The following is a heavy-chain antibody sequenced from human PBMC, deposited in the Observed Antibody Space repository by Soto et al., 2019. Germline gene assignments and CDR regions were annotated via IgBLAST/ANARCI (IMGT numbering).Heavy chain of an antibody. CDR1: GLSFSSYA. D-gene: IGHD6-19*01. J-gene: IGHJ4*02. Sequence: QVQLVESGGGVVQPGGSLRVSCAASGLSFSSYAMHWVRQAPGKGLERVAGITYDGSNKYYADSVKGRFTVSRDTSKNTLFLQMNSLRGEDTAVYHCAKDLWPERGSGSPLDYWGQGTLVTVSS. V-gene: IGHV3-30*18. CDR3: AKDLWPERGSGSPLDY. CDR2: ITYDGSNK.